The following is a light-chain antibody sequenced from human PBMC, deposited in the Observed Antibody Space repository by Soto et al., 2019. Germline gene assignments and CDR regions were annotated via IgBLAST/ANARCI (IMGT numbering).Light chain of an antibody. CDR3: QSYDSSLRSYV. J-gene: IGLJ1*01. CDR2: ANN. V-gene: IGLV1-40*01. CDR1: SSNIGAGYD. Sequence: QSVLTQPPSVSWAPGQRVTISCTGSSSNIGAGYDVHWYRQVPGTAPKLLIYANNSRPSGVPDRFSGSKSGTSASLAITGLQAEDEATYYCQSYDSSLRSYVFGTGTKVTVL.